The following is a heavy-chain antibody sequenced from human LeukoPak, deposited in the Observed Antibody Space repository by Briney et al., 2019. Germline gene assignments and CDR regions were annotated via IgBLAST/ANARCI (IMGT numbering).Heavy chain of an antibody. J-gene: IGHJ4*02. V-gene: IGHV3-23*01. CDR2: ISGSGGST. D-gene: IGHD6-13*01. CDR3: ANQVIAAAGTFDY. CDR1: GFTFSSYA. Sequence: GGSLRLSCAACGFTFSSYAMSWVRQAPGKGLEWVSAISGSGGSTYYADSVKGRFTISRDNSKNTLYLQMNSLRAEDTAVYYCANQVIAAAGTFDYWGQGTLVTVSS.